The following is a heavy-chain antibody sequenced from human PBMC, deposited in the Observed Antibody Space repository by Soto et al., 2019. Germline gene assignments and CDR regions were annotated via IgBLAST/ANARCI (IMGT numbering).Heavy chain of an antibody. J-gene: IGHJ4*02. V-gene: IGHV3-21*01. CDR1: GFTFSSYS. Sequence: PGGSLRLSCAASGFTFSSYSMNWVRQAPGKGLEWASSISGGSIHIHYADSVKGRFTISRDNAKNSLYLQMNSLRAEDTAVYYCARSSGSYSSVGDFDYWGQGTLVTVSS. D-gene: IGHD1-26*01. CDR3: ARSSGSYSSVGDFDY. CDR2: ISGGSIHI.